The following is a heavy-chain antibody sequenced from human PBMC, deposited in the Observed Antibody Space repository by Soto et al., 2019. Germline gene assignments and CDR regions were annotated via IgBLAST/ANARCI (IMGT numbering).Heavy chain of an antibody. J-gene: IGHJ4*02. V-gene: IGHV4-4*02. Sequence: SETLSLTCAVSGCSISSSNWWNWVRQPPGKGLEWIGEIYHSGSTNYNPSLKSRVTISVDKSKNQFSLKLSSVTAADTAVYYCARDKARYYYGSGSSTLFHYWGQGTLVTVSS. CDR1: GCSISSSNW. CDR2: IYHSGST. D-gene: IGHD3-10*01. CDR3: ARDKARYYYGSGSSTLFHY.